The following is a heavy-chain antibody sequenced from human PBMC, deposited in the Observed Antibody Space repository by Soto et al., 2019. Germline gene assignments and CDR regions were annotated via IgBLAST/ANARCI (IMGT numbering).Heavy chain of an antibody. J-gene: IGHJ4*02. CDR1: GYSISNGFK. CDR3: ARDWGTGFYQFDS. Sequence: AETLSLTCAVSGYSISNGFKWGRIRQPAGKVVEWIGSIYHSRSIYYNLSLKSRVTISADTSENQMSRKLISVTAADKSLYYCARDWGTGFYQFDSWGQGTLVTVSS. D-gene: IGHD6-19*01. CDR2: IYHSRSI. V-gene: IGHV4-38-2*02.